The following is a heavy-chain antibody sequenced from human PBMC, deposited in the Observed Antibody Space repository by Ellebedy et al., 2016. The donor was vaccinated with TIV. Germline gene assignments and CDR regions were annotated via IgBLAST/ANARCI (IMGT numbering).Heavy chain of an antibody. CDR2: ITNTGSHT. CDR1: GFTFSDYF. V-gene: IGHV3-11*01. J-gene: IGHJ6*02. CDR3: GRAREPGYFAYYYYGMDV. D-gene: IGHD3-9*01. Sequence: PGGSLRLSCAASGFTFSDYFMSWVRQAPGKGLEWVSYITNTGSHTYYADSVKGRFTVARDNANNSVYLQMNSLRAEDTAVYYCGRAREPGYFAYYYYGMDVWGQGTTVTVSS.